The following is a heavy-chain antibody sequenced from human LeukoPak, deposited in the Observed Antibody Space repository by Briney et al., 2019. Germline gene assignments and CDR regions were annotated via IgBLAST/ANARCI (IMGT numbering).Heavy chain of an antibody. Sequence: GASVKVSCKASGYTFTGYYMPWVRQAPGQGLEWMGWINPNSGGTNYAQKFQGRVTMTRDTSISTAYMELSRLRSDDTAVYYCARECYCSGGSCYSQWFDPWGQGTLVTVSS. J-gene: IGHJ5*02. CDR1: GYTFTGYY. V-gene: IGHV1-2*02. D-gene: IGHD2-15*01. CDR2: INPNSGGT. CDR3: ARECYCSGGSCYSQWFDP.